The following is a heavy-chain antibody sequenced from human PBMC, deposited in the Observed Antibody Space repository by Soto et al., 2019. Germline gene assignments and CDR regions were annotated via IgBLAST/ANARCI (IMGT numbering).Heavy chain of an antibody. CDR1: GGSIGNAAYS. CDR2: IYPSGMP. CDR3: ARERGGYGLFDS. D-gene: IGHD5-18*01. V-gene: IGHV4-30-2*01. J-gene: IGHJ4*02. Sequence: LTCTVSGGSIGNAAYSWSWIRQPPGKGLEWIGYIYPSGMPFYNPSLRSRVTISIDRSNDQFSLNLKSVTAADTAVYYCARERGGYGLFDSWGQGTLVTVSS.